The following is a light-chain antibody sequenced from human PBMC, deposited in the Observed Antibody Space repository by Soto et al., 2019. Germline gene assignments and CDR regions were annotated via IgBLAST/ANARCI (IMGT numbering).Light chain of an antibody. CDR2: DVI. J-gene: IGLJ1*01. V-gene: IGLV2-11*01. CDR3: CSYAGDYTLV. Sequence: QSALIQPRSVSGSPGQSVTISCTGTSSDVGVYKYVSWYRQHPGKAPKLMIYDVITRPSGVPDRFSGSKSGNTASLTISGLQAEDEADSYCCSYAGDYTLVFGSGTKLTVL. CDR1: SSDVGVYKY.